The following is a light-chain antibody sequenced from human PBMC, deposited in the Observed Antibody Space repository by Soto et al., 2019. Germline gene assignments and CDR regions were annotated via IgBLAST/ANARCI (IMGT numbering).Light chain of an antibody. CDR3: QQYGSSGT. V-gene: IGKV3-15*01. CDR1: ESVSDD. J-gene: IGKJ1*01. Sequence: IVLTQSPANLSVSPGERATFSCRASESVSDDLAWYQQKPGRAPRLLIYRASTRAAGVSARFSGSGSGTDFTLTISRLEPEDFAVYYCQQYGSSGTFGQGTKVDIK. CDR2: RAS.